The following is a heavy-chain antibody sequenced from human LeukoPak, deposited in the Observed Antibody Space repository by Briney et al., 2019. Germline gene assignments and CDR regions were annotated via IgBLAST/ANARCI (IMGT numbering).Heavy chain of an antibody. D-gene: IGHD4-17*01. Sequence: GSGAMRWNPRQTLRLVCSFCGFLGARSGVGVGWVRHPPGKALEWLALIYWDNNKLYSPSLRSRLTIAKDTSKNQVVLTMTNMDPVDTATYSCAHYGDYRFLYYFDHWGQATLVTVFS. CDR3: AHYGDYRFLYYFDH. J-gene: IGHJ4*02. CDR2: IYWDNNK. CDR1: GFLGARSGVG. V-gene: IGHV2-5*02.